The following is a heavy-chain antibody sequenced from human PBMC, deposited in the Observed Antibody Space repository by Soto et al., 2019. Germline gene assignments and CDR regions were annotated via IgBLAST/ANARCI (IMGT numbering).Heavy chain of an antibody. D-gene: IGHD5-12*01. V-gene: IGHV1-3*01. J-gene: IGHJ4*02. CDR1: GYTFTSYA. Sequence: QVQLVQSGAEVKKPGASVKVSCKASGYTFTSYAMHWVRQAPGQRLEWMGWINAGNGNTKYSQKFQGRVTITRDTSASTAYMELSSLRSEDTAVYYCARDGSGYDRGGFDYWGQGTLVTVSS. CDR3: ARDGSGYDRGGFDY. CDR2: INAGNGNT.